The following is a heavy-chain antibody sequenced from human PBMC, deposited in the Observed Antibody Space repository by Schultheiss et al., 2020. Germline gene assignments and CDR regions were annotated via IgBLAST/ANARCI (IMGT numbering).Heavy chain of an antibody. CDR2: ISYDGSNK. CDR3: ARGGGGLFDP. V-gene: IGHV3-30-3*01. J-gene: IGHJ5*02. D-gene: IGHD2-15*01. CDR1: GFTFSSYA. Sequence: GGSLRLSCAASGFTFSSYAMHWVRQAPGKGLEWVAVISYDGSNKYYADSVKGRFTISRDNSKNSLYLQMNSLRAEDTAVYYCARGGGGLFDPWGQGTLVTVSS.